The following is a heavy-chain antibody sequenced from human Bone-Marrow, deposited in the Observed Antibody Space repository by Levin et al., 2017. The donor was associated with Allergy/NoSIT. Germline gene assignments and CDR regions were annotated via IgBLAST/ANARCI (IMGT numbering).Heavy chain of an antibody. CDR2: MSHDGTKA. Sequence: PGGSLRLSCTASGFTFSSYAMHWVRQAPGKGLEWVALMSHDGTKAFYAGSVRGRFTVSRDNSRNTLYLQMNTLRDGDTAVYYCTRVTAVFEYYFYGMEVWGQGSAVIVSS. CDR1: GFTFSSYA. CDR3: TRVTAVFEYYFYGMEV. J-gene: IGHJ6*02. D-gene: IGHD1-20*01. V-gene: IGHV3-30*03.